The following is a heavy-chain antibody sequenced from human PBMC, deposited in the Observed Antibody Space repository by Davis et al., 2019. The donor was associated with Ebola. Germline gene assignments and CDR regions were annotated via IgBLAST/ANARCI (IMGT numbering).Heavy chain of an antibody. Sequence: MPSQTLSPTCPVYGGSFSGYYWTWIRQPPGKGLEWIGEINHNGSTNYNPSLKSRVTMSKDTSKNQFSLKLNSVTAADTSMYYCARSRDDYVWGSYRSAKEDTYYFDYWSQGSLVTVSS. CDR1: GGSFSGYY. CDR3: ARSRDDYVWGSYRSAKEDTYYFDY. V-gene: IGHV4-34*01. J-gene: IGHJ4*02. D-gene: IGHD3-16*02. CDR2: INHNGST.